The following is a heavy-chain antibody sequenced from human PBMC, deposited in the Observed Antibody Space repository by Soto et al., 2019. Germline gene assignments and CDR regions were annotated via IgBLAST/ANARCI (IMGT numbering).Heavy chain of an antibody. CDR2: IYYSGST. CDR1: GGSISSGGYY. CDR3: ARVGYGSGSYSAVGGFDY. Sequence: SETLSLTCTVSGGSISSGGYYWSWIRQHPGKGLEWIGYIYYSGSTYYNPSLKSRVTISVDTSKNQFSLKLSSVTAADTAVYYCARVGYGSGSYSAVGGFDYWGQGTLVTVSS. V-gene: IGHV4-31*03. J-gene: IGHJ4*02. D-gene: IGHD3-10*01.